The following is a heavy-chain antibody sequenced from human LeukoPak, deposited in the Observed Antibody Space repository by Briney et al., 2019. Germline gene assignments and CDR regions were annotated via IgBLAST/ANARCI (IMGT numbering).Heavy chain of an antibody. V-gene: IGHV4-61*08. CDR3: ARGVAKDFGKRFDP. J-gene: IGHJ5*02. D-gene: IGHD2-15*01. CDR1: GGSISSGGYY. CDR2: IYYSGST. Sequence: SQTLSLTCTVSGGSISSGGYYWSWIRQPPGKGPEWIGYIYYSGSTNYNPSLKSRVTISVDTSKNQFSLKLSSVTAADTAVYYCARGVAKDFGKRFDPWGQGTLVTVSS.